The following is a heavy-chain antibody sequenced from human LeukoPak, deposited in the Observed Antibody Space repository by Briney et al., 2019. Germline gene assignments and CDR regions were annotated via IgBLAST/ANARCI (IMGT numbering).Heavy chain of an antibody. D-gene: IGHD3-22*01. CDR2: IYSSGST. CDR1: GGSISSGSYY. Sequence: SETLSLTCIVSGGSISSGSYYWSWIRQSAGKGLEWIGRIYSSGSTNYNPSLKSRATISVDTSKNQFSLRLSSVTAADTAVYYCAGGWYDSTGYYSTSDYWGQGTLVTVSS. V-gene: IGHV4-61*02. J-gene: IGHJ4*02. CDR3: AGGWYDSTGYYSTSDY.